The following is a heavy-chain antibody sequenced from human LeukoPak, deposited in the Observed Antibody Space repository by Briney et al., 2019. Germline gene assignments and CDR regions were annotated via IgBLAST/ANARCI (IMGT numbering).Heavy chain of an antibody. CDR1: GYTFTSYD. CDR2: MNPNSGNT. V-gene: IGHV1-8*01. CDR3: ARGRMVRGVTWWFDP. J-gene: IGHJ5*02. Sequence: ASVKVSCKASGYTFTSYDINWARQAPGQGLEWMGWMNPNSGNTGYAQKFQGRVTMTRNTSISTAYMELSSLRSEDTAVYYCARGRMVRGVTWWFDPWGQGTLVTVSS. D-gene: IGHD3-10*01.